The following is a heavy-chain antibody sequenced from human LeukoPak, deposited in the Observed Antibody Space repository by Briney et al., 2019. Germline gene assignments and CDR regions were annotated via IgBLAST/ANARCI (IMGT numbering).Heavy chain of an antibody. CDR2: ISYDGSNK. D-gene: IGHD2-2*01. CDR1: GFTFSSYG. Sequence: GRSLRLSCAASGFTFSSYGMHWVRQAPGKGLEWVAVISYDGSNKYNADSVKGRFTISRDNSKNTLYLQMNSLRAEDTAVYYCAKDRGYCSSTSCTESYYYYYGMDVWGKGTTVTVSS. CDR3: AKDRGYCSSTSCTESYYYYYGMDV. V-gene: IGHV3-30*18. J-gene: IGHJ6*04.